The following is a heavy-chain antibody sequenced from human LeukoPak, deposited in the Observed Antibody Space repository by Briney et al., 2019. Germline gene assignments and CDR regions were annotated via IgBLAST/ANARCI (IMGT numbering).Heavy chain of an antibody. Sequence: GRSLRLSCAASGFTISSYAMHWVRQAPGKGLEWVAVISYDGSNKYYADSVKGRFTISRDNSKNTLYLQMDSLRAEDTAVYYCARDGYGGGFDYWGQGTLVTVSS. J-gene: IGHJ4*02. CDR3: ARDGYGGGFDY. V-gene: IGHV3-30*01. CDR2: ISYDGSNK. D-gene: IGHD5-12*01. CDR1: GFTISSYA.